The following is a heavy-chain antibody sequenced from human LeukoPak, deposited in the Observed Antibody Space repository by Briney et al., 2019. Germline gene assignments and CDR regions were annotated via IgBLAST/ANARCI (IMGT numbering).Heavy chain of an antibody. CDR3: ASFSGYYMNWFDP. CDR1: GGSFSGYY. D-gene: IGHD3-9*01. V-gene: IGHV4-34*01. Sequence: SETLSLTCAVYGGSFSGYYWSWIRQPPGKGLEWIGEINHSGSTNYNPSLKSRVTISVDTSKNQFSLKLSSVTAADTAVYYCASFSGYYMNWFDPWGQGTLVTVSS. CDR2: INHSGST. J-gene: IGHJ5*02.